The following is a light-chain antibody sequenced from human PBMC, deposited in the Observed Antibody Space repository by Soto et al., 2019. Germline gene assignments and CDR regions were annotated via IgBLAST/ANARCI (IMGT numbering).Light chain of an antibody. V-gene: IGLV2-14*01. Sequence: QSALTQPASVSGSPGQSITISCTGTTSDIGGYNFVSWYQQHPGKAPKLLIYGVRNRPSGVSNRFSGSKSGNTASLTISGLQAEDEADYYCNSYRTISTYVFGSGTKLTVL. J-gene: IGLJ1*01. CDR2: GVR. CDR1: TSDIGGYNF. CDR3: NSYRTISTYV.